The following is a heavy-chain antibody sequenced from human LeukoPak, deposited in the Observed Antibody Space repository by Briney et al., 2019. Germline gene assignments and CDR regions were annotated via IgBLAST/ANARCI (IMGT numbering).Heavy chain of an antibody. V-gene: IGHV4-4*09. J-gene: IGHJ5*02. CDR2: IYTSGST. D-gene: IGHD6-13*01. Sequence: SETLSLTCTVSGGSISSHYWSWIRQPPGKGLEWIGYIYTSGSTNYNPSLKSRVTISVDTSKNQSSLKLSSVTAADTAVYYCARLRAAAGYNWFDPWGQGTLVTVSS. CDR3: ARLRAAAGYNWFDP. CDR1: GGSISSHY.